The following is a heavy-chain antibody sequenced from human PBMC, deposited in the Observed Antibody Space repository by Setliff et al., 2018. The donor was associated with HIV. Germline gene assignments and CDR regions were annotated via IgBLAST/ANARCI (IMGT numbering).Heavy chain of an antibody. D-gene: IGHD2-21*01. CDR2: IYHSGST. Sequence: SETLSLTCAVSGYSISSGYYWGWIRQPPGKGLEWIGTIYHSGSTYYNPSLKSRVTISVDTSKNQFSLRLSSVTAADSAVYYCARRRETIVVVIGIPNWYFDLWGCGTLVTAPQ. CDR3: ARRRETIVVVIGIPNWYFDL. V-gene: IGHV4-38-2*01. CDR1: GYSISSGYY. J-gene: IGHJ2*01.